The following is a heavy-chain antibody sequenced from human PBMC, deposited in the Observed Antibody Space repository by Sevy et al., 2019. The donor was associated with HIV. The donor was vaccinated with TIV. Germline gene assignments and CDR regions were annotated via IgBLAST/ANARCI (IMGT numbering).Heavy chain of an antibody. CDR3: QTAPGYSTSTNCYDWFDP. CDR2: IWNDGSNQ. D-gene: IGHD2-2*01. J-gene: IGHJ5*02. CDR1: GFTFSSYG. Sequence: GGCLRLSCAASGFTFSSYGMHWVRQAPGKGLEWLAVIWNDGSNQYYADSVEGRFTVSRDNSTNTLYLQMNSLRAEDTAVYYCQTAPGYSTSTNCYDWFDPWGHGTLVTVSS. V-gene: IGHV3-33*01.